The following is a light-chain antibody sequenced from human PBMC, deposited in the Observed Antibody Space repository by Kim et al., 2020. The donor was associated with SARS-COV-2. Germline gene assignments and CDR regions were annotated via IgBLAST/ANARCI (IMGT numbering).Light chain of an antibody. CDR2: GAS. CDR3: QQYGSAPRT. V-gene: IGKV3-20*01. CDR1: QSVSSGA. J-gene: IGKJ4*01. Sequence: APGEGTTPSCRAGQSVSSGALAWYQQKRGKAPRLMIYGASSRERGIPDRFSGSGSGTDFTLTISRLEPEDFAVFYCQQYGSAPRTFGGGTKVDIK.